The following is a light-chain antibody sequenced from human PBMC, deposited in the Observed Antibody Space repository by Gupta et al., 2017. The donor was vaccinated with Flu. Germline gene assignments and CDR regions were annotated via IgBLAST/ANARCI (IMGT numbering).Light chain of an antibody. CDR1: QSVIHSSNNKNH. V-gene: IGKV4-1*01. CDR3: QQDYSTWG. J-gene: IGKJ1*01. Sequence: DIVMTQSPDSLAVSLGERATINCKSSQSVIHSSNNKNHLAWYQQKAGQPPKLLIYWASTREFGVPDRFSGSGSGTEFTLTSSSLQAEDVAVYYWQQDYSTWGFGQGTKVEIK. CDR2: WAS.